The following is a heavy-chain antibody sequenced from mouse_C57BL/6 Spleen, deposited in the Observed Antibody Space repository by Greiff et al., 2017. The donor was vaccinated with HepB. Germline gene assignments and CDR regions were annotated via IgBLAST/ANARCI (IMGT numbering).Heavy chain of an antibody. D-gene: IGHD1-3*01. V-gene: IGHV1-69*01. CDR3: ARGSGRYYYAMGY. J-gene: IGHJ4*01. CDR1: GYTFTSYW. Sequence: VQLQQPGAELVMPGASVKLSCKASGYTFTSYWMHWVKQRPGQGLEWIGEIDPSDSYTNYNQKFKGKSTLTVDKSSSTAYMQLSSLTSEDSAVYYCARGSGRYYYAMGYWGQGTSVTAAS. CDR2: IDPSDSYT.